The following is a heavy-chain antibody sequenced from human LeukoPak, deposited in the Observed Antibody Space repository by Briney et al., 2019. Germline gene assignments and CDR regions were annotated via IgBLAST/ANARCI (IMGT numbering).Heavy chain of an antibody. CDR1: GYTFTIYG. CDR3: ARRGSGSYYGSY. J-gene: IGHJ4*02. V-gene: IGHV1-18*01. Sequence: ASVKVSFKASGYTFTIYGISWVRQAPGQRLEWMGWISAYNGNTNYAQKLQGRVTMTTDTSTSTAYMELRSLRSDDTAVYYCARRGSGSYYGSYWGQGTLVTVSS. CDR2: ISAYNGNT. D-gene: IGHD1-26*01.